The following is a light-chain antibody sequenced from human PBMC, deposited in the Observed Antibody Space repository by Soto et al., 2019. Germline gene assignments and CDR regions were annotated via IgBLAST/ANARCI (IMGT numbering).Light chain of an antibody. CDR2: DAS. V-gene: IGKV3-11*01. CDR1: QSVSTS. Sequence: IVLTQSPVTLALSSGERAVLSCRASQSVSTSLAWYQHKPGQAPRLFIYDASKRAPGIPARFSGSGSGTDFTLTISSLEPEDLAVYYCQVRDVWPSFGQGTKVEIK. J-gene: IGKJ1*01. CDR3: QVRDVWPS.